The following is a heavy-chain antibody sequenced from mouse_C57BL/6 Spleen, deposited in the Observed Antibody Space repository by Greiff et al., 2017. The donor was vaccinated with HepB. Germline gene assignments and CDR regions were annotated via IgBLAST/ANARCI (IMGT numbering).Heavy chain of an antibody. D-gene: IGHD2-3*01. V-gene: IGHV5-17*01. Sequence: EVQLVESGGGLVKPGGSLKLSCAASGFTFSDHGMHWVRQAPEKGLEWVAYISSGSSTIYYADTVKGRFTISRDNAKNTLFLQMTSLRSEDTAMYYCARRDGYYYFDYWGQGTTLTVSS. J-gene: IGHJ2*01. CDR3: ARRDGYYYFDY. CDR1: GFTFSDHG. CDR2: ISSGSSTI.